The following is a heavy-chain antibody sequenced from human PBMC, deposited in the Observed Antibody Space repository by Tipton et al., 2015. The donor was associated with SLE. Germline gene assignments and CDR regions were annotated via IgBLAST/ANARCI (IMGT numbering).Heavy chain of an antibody. CDR3: ARGGETVFGY. J-gene: IGHJ4*02. D-gene: IGHD3-10*01. CDR2: INHSGST. CDR1: GGSFSGYY. V-gene: IGHV4-34*01. Sequence: LRLSCAVYGGSFSGYYWSWIRQPPGKGLEWIGEINHSGSTNYNPSLKSRVTISVDTSTNQFSLKLSSVTAADTAVYYCARGGETVFGYWGQGTLVTVSS.